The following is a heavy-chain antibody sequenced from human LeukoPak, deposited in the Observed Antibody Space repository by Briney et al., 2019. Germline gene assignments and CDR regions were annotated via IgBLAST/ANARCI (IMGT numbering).Heavy chain of an antibody. CDR3: ARAMAVPANNDY. V-gene: IGHV3-21*01. J-gene: IGHJ4*02. Sequence: GGSLRLSCTTSGFTFSSYTMNWVRQAPGRGLDWVSSISSSSDIYYADSVKGRFTIFRDNAKNSVYLQMNSLRAEDTAVYYCARAMAVPANNDYWGQGTLVTVSS. D-gene: IGHD5-24*01. CDR1: GFTFSSYT. CDR2: ISSSSDI.